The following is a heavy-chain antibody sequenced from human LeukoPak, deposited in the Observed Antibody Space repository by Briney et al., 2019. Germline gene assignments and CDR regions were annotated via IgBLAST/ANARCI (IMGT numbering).Heavy chain of an antibody. V-gene: IGHV3-7*01. J-gene: IGHJ4*02. CDR1: GFIFDGYW. CDR2: TNPDGSIK. Sequence: GGSLRLSCAASGFIFDGYWMSWVRQAPGRGLEWVANTNPDGSIKYYVDSVNGRFTISRDNAKNSLYLQMNSLRAEDTAVYYCVSGFLQWLYWGQGTLVTVSS. D-gene: IGHD3-3*01. CDR3: VSGFLQWLY.